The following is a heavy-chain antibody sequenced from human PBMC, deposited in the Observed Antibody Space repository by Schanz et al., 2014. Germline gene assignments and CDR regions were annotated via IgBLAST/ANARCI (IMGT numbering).Heavy chain of an antibody. CDR1: GFTVSSNH. D-gene: IGHD2-15*01. Sequence: EQLVESGGGLVKPGGSLRLSCAVSGFTVSSNHMSWVRQAPGKGLEWVSSISHSGGSKYYADSVKGRFTISRDNSENTLYLQMNSLSADDTAVFYCAKGMGYCSGGTCYDYYYYGLDVWGQGTTXTVSS. CDR2: ISHSGGSK. CDR3: AKGMGYCSGGTCYDYYYYGLDV. J-gene: IGHJ6*02. V-gene: IGHV3-23*04.